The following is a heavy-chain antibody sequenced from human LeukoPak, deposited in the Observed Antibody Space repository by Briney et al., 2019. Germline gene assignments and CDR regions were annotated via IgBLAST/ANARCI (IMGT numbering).Heavy chain of an antibody. Sequence: SETLSLTCTVSGGSFSTYYWGWVRQPAGKGLEWIVRIYTSGSTNYNPSLKSRATISADTSNNQFSVKWTSVTVADTAVYCCTRDRGDYAGPDYWGRGTLVTVSS. V-gene: IGHV4-4*07. D-gene: IGHD4-17*01. CDR1: GGSFSTYY. J-gene: IGHJ4*02. CDR2: IYTSGST. CDR3: TRDRGDYAGPDY.